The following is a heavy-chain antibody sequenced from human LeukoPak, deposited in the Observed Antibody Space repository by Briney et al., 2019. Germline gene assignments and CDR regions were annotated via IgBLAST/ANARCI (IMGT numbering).Heavy chain of an antibody. V-gene: IGHV3-66*02. J-gene: IGHJ6*03. D-gene: IGHD1-14*01. Sequence: GGPLRLSCVPSGYTVRRKDMSWARQAPGKGVEGVSLIYSDVRALYVDSVKGRFSISRNNSKNTLFLQMSSLKPEDTAIYYCARDLAGFQEPRYYYYTDVWGKGTTVTVSS. CDR2: IYSDVRA. CDR3: ARDLAGFQEPRYYYYTDV. CDR1: GYTVRRKD.